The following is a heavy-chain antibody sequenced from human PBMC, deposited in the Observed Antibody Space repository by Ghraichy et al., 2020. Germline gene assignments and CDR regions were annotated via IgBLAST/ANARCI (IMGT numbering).Heavy chain of an antibody. Sequence: GESLNISCAASGFAFSSYGMHWVRQAPGKGLEWVAVIWYDGSSKYYADSVRGRFTISRDNSKNTLYLQMNSLRAEDTAVYYCGSGHYGSGSYSHPIDYWGQGTLVTVSS. CDR2: IWYDGSSK. CDR3: GSGHYGSGSYSHPIDY. CDR1: GFAFSSYG. V-gene: IGHV3-33*01. J-gene: IGHJ4*02. D-gene: IGHD3-10*01.